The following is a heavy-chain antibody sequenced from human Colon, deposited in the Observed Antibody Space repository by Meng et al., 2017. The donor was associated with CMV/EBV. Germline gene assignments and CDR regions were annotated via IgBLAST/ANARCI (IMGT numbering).Heavy chain of an antibody. J-gene: IGHJ4*02. Sequence: VELGGRCVCSGGFRSDSCGGSGFRLGISCLHCVCEVPGKGLVCVRSIDSDGRTKYYADSVKGTFTISRDNVKNTIYLPMNSLRAEDMAVYYCAFRYYWGQGTLVTVSS. CDR2: IDSDGRTK. V-gene: IGHV3-74*01. CDR1: GFRLGISC. CDR3: AFRYY.